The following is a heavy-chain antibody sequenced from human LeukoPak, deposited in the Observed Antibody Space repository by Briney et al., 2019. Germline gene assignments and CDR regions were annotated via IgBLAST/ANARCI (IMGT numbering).Heavy chain of an antibody. CDR3: ARGSSGWYYFDY. D-gene: IGHD6-19*01. J-gene: IGHJ4*02. V-gene: IGHV3-21*01. Sequence: GGSLRLSCAASGFTFSSYNMNWVRQAPGKGLEWVSSISGSNNYIYYADSVKGRITISRDNAKSSLYLQMNSLRAGDTAVYYCARGSSGWYYFDYWGQGTLVTVSS. CDR2: ISGSNNYI. CDR1: GFTFSSYN.